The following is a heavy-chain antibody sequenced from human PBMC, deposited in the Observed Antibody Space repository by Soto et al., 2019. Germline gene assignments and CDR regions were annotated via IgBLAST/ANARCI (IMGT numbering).Heavy chain of an antibody. V-gene: IGHV1-46*01. CDR1: GYTFTSYY. J-gene: IGHJ4*02. D-gene: IGHD3-22*01. CDR3: ARLGWRYDSSAYYYS. Sequence: ASVKVSCKASGYTFTSYYMHWVRQAPGQGLEWMGIINPSGGSTSYAQKFQGRVTMTRDTSTSTVYMELSSLRSEDTAVYYCARLGWRYDSSAYYYSWGQGTLVTVSS. CDR2: INPSGGST.